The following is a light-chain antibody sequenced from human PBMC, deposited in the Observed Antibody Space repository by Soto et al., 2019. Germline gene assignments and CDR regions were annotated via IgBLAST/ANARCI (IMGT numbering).Light chain of an antibody. CDR1: SSDVGGYNY. J-gene: IGLJ3*02. V-gene: IGLV2-8*01. Sequence: QSALTQPPSASGSRGQSVTISCTGTSSDVGGYNYVSWYQQYPGKAPKLMIYEVSKRPSGVPDRFSGSKSGNTASLTVSGLQAEDEADYYCSSWTSSTTQVLGGGTQLTVL. CDR2: EVS. CDR3: SSWTSSTTQV.